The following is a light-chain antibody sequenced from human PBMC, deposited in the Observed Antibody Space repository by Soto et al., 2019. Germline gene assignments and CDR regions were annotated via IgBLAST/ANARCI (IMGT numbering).Light chain of an antibody. CDR1: TGTVTSGHY. J-gene: IGLJ2*01. CDR3: LLYSGGAVV. V-gene: IGLV7-43*01. CDR2: STD. Sequence: QAVVTQAPSLTVSPGGTVTLTCASSTGTVTSGHYPNWLQQKPGQAPRALIYSTDTRHSWTPARFSGSLLGGKAALTLSGVQPEDEADYYCLLYSGGAVVFGGGTKLTVL.